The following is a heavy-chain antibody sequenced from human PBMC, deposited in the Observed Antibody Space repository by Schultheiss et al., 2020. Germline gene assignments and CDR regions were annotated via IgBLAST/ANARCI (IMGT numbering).Heavy chain of an antibody. D-gene: IGHD6-13*01. CDR3: ARVGSSWIYYFDY. CDR2: IYYSGST. CDR1: GGSISSSSYY. V-gene: IGHV4-61*05. J-gene: IGHJ4*02. Sequence: GSLRLSCTVSGGSISSSSYYWGWIRQPPGKGLEWIGYIYYSGSTNYNPSLKSRVTISVDTSKNQFSLKLSSVTAADTAVYYCARVGSSWIYYFDYWGQGTLVTVSS.